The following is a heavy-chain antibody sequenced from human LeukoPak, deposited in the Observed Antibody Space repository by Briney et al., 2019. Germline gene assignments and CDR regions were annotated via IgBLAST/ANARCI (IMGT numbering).Heavy chain of an antibody. CDR2: IRQDGSEK. D-gene: IGHD3-10*01. J-gene: IGHJ4*02. CDR1: GFTFSSYA. Sequence: GGSLRLSCAASGFTFSSYAMSWVRQAPGKGLEWVANIRQDGSEKQYVDSVKGRFTISRDNAKNSLYLQMNSLRAEDMAVFFCVRESRSGTSYWGQGTLITVSS. V-gene: IGHV3-7*01. CDR3: VRESRSGTSY.